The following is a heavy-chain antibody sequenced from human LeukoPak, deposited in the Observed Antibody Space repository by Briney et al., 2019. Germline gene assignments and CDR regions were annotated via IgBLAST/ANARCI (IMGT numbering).Heavy chain of an antibody. J-gene: IGHJ4*02. CDR1: GFSFSNYW. D-gene: IGHD3-16*02. CDR3: ARVYRHLSIDD. V-gene: IGHV3-7*01. CDR2: IKEDGTEG. Sequence: GGSPRLSCVASGFSFSNYWMSWVRQAPGKGLEWVANIKEDGTEGYYGDSVKGRFTISRDNGKNSLYLQMNSLRAEDTAVYYCARVYRHLSIDDWGQGTLVTVSS.